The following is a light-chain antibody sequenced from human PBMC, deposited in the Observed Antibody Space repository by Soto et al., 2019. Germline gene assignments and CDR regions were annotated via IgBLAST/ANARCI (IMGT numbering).Light chain of an antibody. Sequence: QSVLTQPPSVSGTPGQRVTISCSGSSSNVAINPVNWYQHLPGAAPRLLIYETDRRSSGVPDRFSASKSGTSASLAISGLPSEDEADSYCEAWDETLDGLYVFGTGTKVTVL. V-gene: IGLV1-44*01. CDR1: SSNVAINP. J-gene: IGLJ1*01. CDR2: ETD. CDR3: EAWDETLDGLYV.